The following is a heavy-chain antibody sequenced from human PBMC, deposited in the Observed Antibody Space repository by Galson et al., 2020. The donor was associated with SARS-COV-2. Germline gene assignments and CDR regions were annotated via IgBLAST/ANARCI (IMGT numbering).Heavy chain of an antibody. CDR2: ISSSSSTI. Sequence: GGSLRLSCAASGFTFSSYSMNWVRQAPGKGLEWVSYISSSSSTIYYADSVKGRFTISRDNAKNSLYLQMNSLRDEDTAVYYCARDQDYGSGRNKNENYGMDVWGQGTTVTVSS. J-gene: IGHJ6*02. CDR3: ARDQDYGSGRNKNENYGMDV. CDR1: GFTFSSYS. D-gene: IGHD3-10*01. V-gene: IGHV3-48*02.